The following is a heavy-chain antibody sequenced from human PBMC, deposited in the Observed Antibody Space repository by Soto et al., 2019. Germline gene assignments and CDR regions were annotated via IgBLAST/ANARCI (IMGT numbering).Heavy chain of an antibody. J-gene: IGHJ5*02. Sequence: QVQLVESGGGVVQPGRSLRLSWAASGFTFSSYGMHWVRQAPGKGLEWVAVIWYDGSNKYYADSVKGRFTISRDNSKNTLYLQMNSLRAEDTAVYYCAREVQYYYDSSRFGWFDPWGQGTLVTVSS. CDR2: IWYDGSNK. CDR1: GFTFSSYG. D-gene: IGHD3-22*01. CDR3: AREVQYYYDSSRFGWFDP. V-gene: IGHV3-33*01.